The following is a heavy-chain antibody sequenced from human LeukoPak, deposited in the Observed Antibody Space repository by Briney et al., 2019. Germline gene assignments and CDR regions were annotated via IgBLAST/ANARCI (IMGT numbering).Heavy chain of an antibody. D-gene: IGHD2-2*01. CDR2: IYTSGGT. CDR3: AGRGSSSGTFDV. J-gene: IGHJ3*01. CDR1: GGSISGYY. V-gene: IGHV4-4*07. Sequence: SETLSLTCTVSGGSISGYYWSWIRQSPGKRLEWIGRIYTSGGTNYNPSLKSRVTMSVDKSKNQISLNLASLTAADTALYYCAGRGSSSGTFDVWGPGTFVTVSS.